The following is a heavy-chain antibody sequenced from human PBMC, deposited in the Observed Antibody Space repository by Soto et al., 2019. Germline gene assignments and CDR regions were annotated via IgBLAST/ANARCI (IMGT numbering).Heavy chain of an antibody. V-gene: IGHV3-23*01. J-gene: IGHJ4*02. CDR3: AKGSASSRPYYFDY. Sequence: GGSLRLSCAASGFTFSSYAMSWVRQAPGKGLEWVSAISGSGGGTYYADSVKGRFTISRDNSRNTLSLQMNSLRAEDTAVYYSAKGSASSRPYYFDYWGQGTLVTVSS. CDR2: ISGSGGGT. D-gene: IGHD5-18*01. CDR1: GFTFSSYA.